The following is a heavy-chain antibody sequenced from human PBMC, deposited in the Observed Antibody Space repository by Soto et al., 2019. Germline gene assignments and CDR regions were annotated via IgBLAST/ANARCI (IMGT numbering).Heavy chain of an antibody. Sequence: SVKVSCKASGGTFSSYAIGWVRQAPGQGLELIGCIILIFCTASYVQKFQGILTITADESTSTAYMELSSLRSEDTAVYYFARALYDILTGDYYYYGLDVWGQGTTVTVSS. CDR1: GGTFSSYA. J-gene: IGHJ6*02. V-gene: IGHV1-69*13. CDR3: ARALYDILTGDYYYYGLDV. CDR2: IILIFCTA. D-gene: IGHD3-9*01.